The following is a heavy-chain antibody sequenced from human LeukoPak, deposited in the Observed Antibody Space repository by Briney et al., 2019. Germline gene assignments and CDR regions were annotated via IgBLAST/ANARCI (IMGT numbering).Heavy chain of an antibody. CDR1: GFTFSSYS. Sequence: PGGSLRLSCAASGFTFSSYSMNWVRQAPGKGLEWVSYISTGSGTVYYADFVRGRFTISRDDARNSLYLQMNSLRDEDTAVYYCARILGLTLDYWGQGTLVTVCS. D-gene: IGHD1-14*01. CDR2: ISTGSGTV. CDR3: ARILGLTLDY. V-gene: IGHV3-48*02. J-gene: IGHJ4*02.